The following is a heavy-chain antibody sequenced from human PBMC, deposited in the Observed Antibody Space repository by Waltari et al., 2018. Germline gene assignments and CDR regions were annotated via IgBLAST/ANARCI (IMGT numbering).Heavy chain of an antibody. Sequence: EVHLLESGGGLAQPGGSLRLSCAASGFNFISDAMSWVRQAPGKGREGVSGISDSGVITKYADSVKGRFTVSRDNSKNTVFLQLNSLRAEDTAIYYCARHLYSIDYLELGYWGQGTLVTVSS. CDR2: ISDSGVIT. D-gene: IGHD3-22*01. CDR3: ARHLYSIDYLELGY. J-gene: IGHJ4*02. V-gene: IGHV3-23*01. CDR1: GFNFISDA.